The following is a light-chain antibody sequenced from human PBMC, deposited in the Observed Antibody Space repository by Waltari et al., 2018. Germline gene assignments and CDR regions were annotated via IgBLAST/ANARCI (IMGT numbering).Light chain of an antibody. V-gene: IGLV3-21*04. CDR1: DIGSKS. J-gene: IGLJ3*02. Sequence: SYVPTQQPSVSVAPGKTASITCGGDDIGSKSVHWFQQKPGQAPVLVIYYDNDRPSGIPERFSGSNSGNTATLTISRVEAGDEADYYCHLWDSSTVNWVFGGGTKLTVL. CDR3: HLWDSSTVNWV. CDR2: YDN.